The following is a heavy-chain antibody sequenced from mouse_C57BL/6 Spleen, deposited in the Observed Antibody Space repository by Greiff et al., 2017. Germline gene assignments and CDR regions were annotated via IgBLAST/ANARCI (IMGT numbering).Heavy chain of an antibody. V-gene: IGHV5-17*01. J-gene: IGHJ2*01. D-gene: IGHD2-3*01. CDR1: GFTFSDYG. CDR3: ANDYIDY. Sequence: DVKLVESGGGLVKPGGSLKLSCAASGFTFSDYGMHWVRQAPEKGLEWVAYISSGSSTIYYANTVKGRFTISRDNAKNTLFLQMTSLRSEDTAMYYCANDYIDYWGQGTTLTVSS. CDR2: ISSGSSTI.